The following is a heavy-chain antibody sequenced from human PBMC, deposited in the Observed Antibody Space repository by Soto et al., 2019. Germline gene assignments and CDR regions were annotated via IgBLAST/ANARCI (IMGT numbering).Heavy chain of an antibody. D-gene: IGHD6-6*01. J-gene: IGHJ5*02. V-gene: IGHV4-30-4*01. CDR2: IYYSGST. Sequence: QVQLQESGPGLVKPSQTLSLTCTVSGGSISSGDYYWSWIRQPPGKGLEWIGNIYYSGSTYYNPPPTPRVTISVATSTTPFSLTLSSVTAADTAVYSCPSERPVGARLDPWGQGTLVTASS. CDR1: GGSISSGDYY. CDR3: PSERPVGARLDP.